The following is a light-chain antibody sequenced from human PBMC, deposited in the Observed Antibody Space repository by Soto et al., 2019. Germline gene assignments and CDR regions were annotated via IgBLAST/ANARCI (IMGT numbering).Light chain of an antibody. J-gene: IGKJ5*01. Sequence: EVVLTQSRATLCLSPGERATLSCRASQSIRTSLAWYQQKPGQAPRLVIFDASNRANGVPARFGGSGSGTDFTLTINSLEPEDFAVYYCQQRNVWPPITFGQGTRLEIK. CDR1: QSIRTS. V-gene: IGKV3-11*01. CDR2: DAS. CDR3: QQRNVWPPIT.